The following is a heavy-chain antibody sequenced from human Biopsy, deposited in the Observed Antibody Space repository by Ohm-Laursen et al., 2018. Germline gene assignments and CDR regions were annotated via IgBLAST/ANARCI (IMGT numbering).Heavy chain of an antibody. CDR1: GGSISNGGSY. V-gene: IGHV4-31*01. J-gene: IGHJ5*02. D-gene: IGHD3-22*01. CDR2: IFNSANT. Sequence: SQTLSLTCIVSGGSISNGGSYWSWIRQRPGKGLEWIGYIFNSANTYYNPSLKNLITISGDTSKNQFSLKLNSVTAADTAVYYCARGDYFDSNGYFWFDPWGQGTLVTVSS. CDR3: ARGDYFDSNGYFWFDP.